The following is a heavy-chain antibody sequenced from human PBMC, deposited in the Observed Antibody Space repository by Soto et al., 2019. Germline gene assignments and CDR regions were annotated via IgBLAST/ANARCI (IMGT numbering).Heavy chain of an antibody. D-gene: IGHD1-26*01. CDR2: IYDSGST. CDR1: DGSIISYY. Sequence: SETLSRKYTKSDGSIISYYRSWLRQPPGKGLEWIGYIYDSGSTIYNPSLKSRVTISVDRPNNQFSLKLRSVTAADTAIYYCAGDIRSGSYRFDYWGQGTLVT. V-gene: IGHV4-59*12. CDR3: AGDIRSGSYRFDY. J-gene: IGHJ4*02.